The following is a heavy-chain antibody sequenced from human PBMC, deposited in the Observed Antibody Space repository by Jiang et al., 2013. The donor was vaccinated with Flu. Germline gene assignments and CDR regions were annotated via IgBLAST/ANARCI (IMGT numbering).Heavy chain of an antibody. D-gene: IGHD6-13*01. CDR1: GDSIISDNYY. J-gene: IGHJ4*02. CDR2: IYYLGGT. CDR3: ARDSGSWYPDF. Sequence: GPGLVKPSETLSLTCTVSGDSIISDNYYWGWLRQSPGKGLEWLATIYYLGGTYTNPSLKGRGTISIDTSKNQFSLKLASVTAADTAVYYCARDSGSWYPDFWGQGTLVAVSS. V-gene: IGHV4-39*07.